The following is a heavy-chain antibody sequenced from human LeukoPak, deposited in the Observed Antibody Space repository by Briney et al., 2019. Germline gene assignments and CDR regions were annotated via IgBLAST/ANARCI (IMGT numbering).Heavy chain of an antibody. D-gene: IGHD2-15*01. J-gene: IGHJ4*02. V-gene: IGHV3-30*02. CDR3: AKESPECSGGACYPY. Sequence: GGSLRLSCAASGFTFSNYGMHWVRQAPGKGLEWVAFIRYDGSNTFHADSVKGRFTISRDNSKNTLYLQMSSLRTEDTAVYYCAKESPECSGGACYPYWGQGTLVTVSS. CDR1: GFTFSNYG. CDR2: IRYDGSNT.